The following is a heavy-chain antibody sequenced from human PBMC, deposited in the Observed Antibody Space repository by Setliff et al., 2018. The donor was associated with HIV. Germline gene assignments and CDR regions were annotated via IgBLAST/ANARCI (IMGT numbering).Heavy chain of an antibody. V-gene: IGHV4-39*01. Sequence: SETLSLTCTVSGGSITNSTYYWGWFRQPPGKGLEWIGAIYYTENTYYNPSLKSRVTMSVDTSKNQFSLKLRSVTAADTAVYFCATLRWLRSKHSDYWGQGILVTVSS. J-gene: IGHJ4*01. CDR2: IYYTENT. D-gene: IGHD5-12*01. CDR1: GGSITNSTYY. CDR3: ATLRWLRSKHSDY.